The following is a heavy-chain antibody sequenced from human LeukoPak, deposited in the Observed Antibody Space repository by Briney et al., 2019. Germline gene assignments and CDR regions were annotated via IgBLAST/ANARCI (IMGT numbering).Heavy chain of an antibody. CDR1: GGSISSYY. Sequence: SETLSLTCTGSGGSISSYYWSWIRQPPGQGLEWFGYIYYSGSTNYNPSLKSRVTISIDTSKNQFSLKLSSVTAADTAVYYCARARGYSYGYNYYYYYGMDVWGQGTTVTVSS. V-gene: IGHV4-59*01. J-gene: IGHJ6*02. CDR3: ARARGYSYGYNYYYYYGMDV. D-gene: IGHD5-18*01. CDR2: IYYSGST.